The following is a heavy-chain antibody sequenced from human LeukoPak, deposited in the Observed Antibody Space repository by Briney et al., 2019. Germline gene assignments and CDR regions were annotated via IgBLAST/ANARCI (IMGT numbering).Heavy chain of an antibody. CDR3: AKDYTVTRVTYFDF. J-gene: IGHJ4*02. CDR2: ISSSGGSI. D-gene: IGHD4-17*01. CDR1: GFIFSNYA. Sequence: GGSLRLSCAPSGFIFSNYAINWVRQAPGKGLEWVSGISSSGGSIYYADFVKGRFTISRDNSKNTLYLQMNSLRAEDTAVYYCAKDYTVTRVTYFDFWGQGTLVTVSS. V-gene: IGHV3-23*01.